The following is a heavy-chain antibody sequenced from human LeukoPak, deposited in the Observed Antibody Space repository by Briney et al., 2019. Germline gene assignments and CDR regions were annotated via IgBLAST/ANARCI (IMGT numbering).Heavy chain of an antibody. CDR2: INHSGST. Sequence: SGTLSLTCAVYGGSFSGYYWSWIRQPPGKGLEWIGEINHSGSTNYNPSLKSRVTISVDTSKNQFSLKLSSVTAADTAVYYCARAVGYDFWSGYSGYFDYWGQGTLVTVSS. V-gene: IGHV4-34*01. J-gene: IGHJ4*02. D-gene: IGHD3-3*01. CDR1: GGSFSGYY. CDR3: ARAVGYDFWSGYSGYFDY.